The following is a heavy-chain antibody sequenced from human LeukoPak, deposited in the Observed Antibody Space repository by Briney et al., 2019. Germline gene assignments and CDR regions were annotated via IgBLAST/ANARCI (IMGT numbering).Heavy chain of an antibody. Sequence: SETLSLTCSVSGASTRSSTYYWGWIRQPPGKGLEWIGEINHSGSTNYNPSLKSRVTISVDTSKNQFSLKLSSVTAADTAVYYCARSGMTYYYGMDVWGQGTTVTVSS. CDR2: INHSGST. CDR3: ARSGMTYYYGMDV. CDR1: GASTRSSTYY. V-gene: IGHV4-39*07. J-gene: IGHJ6*02.